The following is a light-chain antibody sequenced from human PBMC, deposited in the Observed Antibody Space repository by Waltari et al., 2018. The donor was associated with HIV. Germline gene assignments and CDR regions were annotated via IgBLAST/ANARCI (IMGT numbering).Light chain of an antibody. CDR1: QSLLHSNGKNY. CDR2: LGS. CDR3: MQVLESPAT. J-gene: IGKJ3*01. Sequence: DIVMTQSPLSLSVTPGERASIPCRSSQSLLHSNGKNYFDWYLQKPGQSPQLLIYLGSNRASGVPDRFSGSGSGTDFTLKISRVEAEDVGVYYCMQVLESPATFGPGTKVDVK. V-gene: IGKV2-28*01.